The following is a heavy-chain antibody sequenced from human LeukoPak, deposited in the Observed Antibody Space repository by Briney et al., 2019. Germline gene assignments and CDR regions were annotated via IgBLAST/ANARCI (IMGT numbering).Heavy chain of an antibody. J-gene: IGHJ4*02. CDR3: ARAGGFLEWLFDPGYYFDY. V-gene: IGHV4-59*12. Sequence: SETLSLTCTISRGSISGFYWSWIRQPPGKGLEWIGYIYYSGSSNYNPSLKSRVTISVDTSKDQFSLKLSSVTAADTAVYYCARAGGFLEWLFDPGYYFDYWGQGTLVTVSS. D-gene: IGHD3-3*01. CDR2: IYYSGSS. CDR1: RGSISGFY.